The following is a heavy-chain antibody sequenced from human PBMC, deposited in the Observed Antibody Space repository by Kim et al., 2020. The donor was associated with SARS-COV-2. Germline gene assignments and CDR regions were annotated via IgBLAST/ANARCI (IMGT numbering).Heavy chain of an antibody. J-gene: IGHJ4*02. CDR1: GYTFTRNQ. CDR3: ARAGAYDFWSGYYLPPDF. V-gene: IGHV1-46*01. Sequence: GPVKVSCKASGYTFTRNQMHWVRQAPGQGLEWMGIINPSGGTTRNAQNFQGRLTVTSDTSTSTIYMELSSLRSEDTAVYYCARAGAYDFWSGYYLPPDFWGQGTLVTVPS. D-gene: IGHD3-3*01. CDR2: INPSGGTT.